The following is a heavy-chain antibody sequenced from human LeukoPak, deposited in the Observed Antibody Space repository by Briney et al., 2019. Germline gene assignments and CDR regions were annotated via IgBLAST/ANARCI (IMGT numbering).Heavy chain of an antibody. Sequence: GGSLRLSCAASGFTFSSYAMSWFRQAPGKGLEWVSAISGSGGSTYYADSVKGRFTISRDNSKNTLYLQMNSLRAEDTAVYYCAKRGPAQLLWFGEATHFDYWGQGTLVTVSS. V-gene: IGHV3-23*01. CDR2: ISGSGGST. CDR3: AKRGPAQLLWFGEATHFDY. CDR1: GFTFSSYA. J-gene: IGHJ4*02. D-gene: IGHD3-10*01.